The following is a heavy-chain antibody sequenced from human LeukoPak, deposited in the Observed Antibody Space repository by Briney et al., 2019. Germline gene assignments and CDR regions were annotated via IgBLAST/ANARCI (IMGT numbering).Heavy chain of an antibody. D-gene: IGHD1-14*01. CDR1: GFTFSNAW. CDR2: IKSKTDGRTT. CDR3: TTDPSNPGLVPWFDP. J-gene: IGHJ5*02. Sequence: GGSLRLPCAASGFTFSNAWMSWVRQAPGKGLEWVGRIKSKTDGRTTDYAAPVKGRFTISRDDSKNTLYLQMNSLKTEDTAVYYCTTDPSNPGLVPWFDPWGQGTLVTVSS. V-gene: IGHV3-15*01.